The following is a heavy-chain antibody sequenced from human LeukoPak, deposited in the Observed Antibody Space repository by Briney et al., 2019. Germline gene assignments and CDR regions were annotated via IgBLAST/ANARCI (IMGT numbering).Heavy chain of an antibody. J-gene: IGHJ6*03. CDR1: GYTFTGYY. CDR2: INPNSGGT. CDR3: ARSYYYGSGSIYYYYMDV. V-gene: IGHV1-2*02. Sequence: ASVKVSCKASGYTFTGYYMHWVRQAPGQGLEWMGWINPNSGGTKYAKKFQGRVTMTRDTSIRTAYMELSRRRSEDTAVYYCARSYYYGSGSIYYYYMDVWGKGTTVTVSS. D-gene: IGHD3-10*01.